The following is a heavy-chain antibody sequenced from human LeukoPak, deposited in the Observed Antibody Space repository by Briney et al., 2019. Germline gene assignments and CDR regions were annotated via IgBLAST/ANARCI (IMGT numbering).Heavy chain of an antibody. V-gene: IGHV4-59*01. CDR1: GASISNYY. J-gene: IGHJ4*02. CDR2: FSYSGTT. D-gene: IGHD4-23*01. CDR3: ATSVSGNSRRFGS. Sequence: SETLSLTCTVYGASISNYYWSWIRQHPGKGLEWIGYFSYSGTTNYNPSLKSRVTVSVDTSKNQFSLKLSSVTAADTAVYYCATSVSGNSRRFGSWGQGTLVTVSS.